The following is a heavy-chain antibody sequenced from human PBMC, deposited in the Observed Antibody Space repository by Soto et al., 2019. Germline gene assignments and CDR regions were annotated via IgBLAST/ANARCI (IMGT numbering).Heavy chain of an antibody. CDR2: ISAAGDP. CDR1: GFTFRNYD. J-gene: IGHJ6*02. V-gene: IGHV3-13*05. CDR3: ARTDRGFYGLDV. Sequence: EVQLVESGGGLVQPGGSLRLSCEASGFTFRNYDMHWVRQGTGKGLEWVSGISAAGDPDYADSVEGRFTISRENAQNSFFLQMNSRRVGDTAVYYCARTDRGFYGLDVWGQGTTVIVSS.